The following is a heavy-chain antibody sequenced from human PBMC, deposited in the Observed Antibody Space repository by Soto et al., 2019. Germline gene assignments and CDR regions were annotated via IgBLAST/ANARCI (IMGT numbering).Heavy chain of an antibody. V-gene: IGHV4-39*01. CDR3: ARLKYYYDSSGYYYDY. Sequence: PSETLSLTCTVSGGSISSSSYYWGWIRQPPGKGLEWIGSIFYSGGTYYNPSLKSRVTISVDTSKNQFSLKLSSVTAADTAVYYCARLKYYYDSSGYYYDYWGPGTLVTVSS. CDR2: IFYSGGT. D-gene: IGHD3-22*01. J-gene: IGHJ4*02. CDR1: GGSISSSSYY.